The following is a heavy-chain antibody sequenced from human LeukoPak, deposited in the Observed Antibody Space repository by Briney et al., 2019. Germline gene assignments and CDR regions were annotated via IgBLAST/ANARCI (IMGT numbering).Heavy chain of an antibody. CDR1: GFTFSSYG. V-gene: IGHV3-30*18. D-gene: IGHD5-18*01. CDR3: AKGRSYGCIDY. J-gene: IGHJ4*02. Sequence: PGGSLRLSCAASGFTFSSYGMHWVRQAPGKGLEWVAVISYDGSNKYYADSVKGRFTISRDNSKNTLYLQMNNLRAEDTAVYYCAKGRSYGCIDYWAQGTLVTVSS. CDR2: ISYDGSNK.